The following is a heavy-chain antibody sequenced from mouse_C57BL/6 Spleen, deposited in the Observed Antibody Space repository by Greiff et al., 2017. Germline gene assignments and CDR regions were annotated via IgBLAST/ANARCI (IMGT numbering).Heavy chain of an antibody. V-gene: IGHV5-6*01. CDR3: ARQLVYYAMDY. CDR1: GFTFSSYG. Sequence: VQLKESGGDLVKPGGSLKLSCAASGFTFSSYGMSWVRQTPDKRLEWVGTISSGGSYTYYPDSVKGRFTISRDNAKNTLYMQMSSLKSEDTAMYYCARQLVYYAMDYWGQGTSVTVSS. J-gene: IGHJ4*01. CDR2: ISSGGSYT.